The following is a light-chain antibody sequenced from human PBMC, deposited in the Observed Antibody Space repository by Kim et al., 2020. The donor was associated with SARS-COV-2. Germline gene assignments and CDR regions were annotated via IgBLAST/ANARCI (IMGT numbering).Light chain of an antibody. CDR2: GVT. CDR1: QSVGIS. V-gene: IGKV3-15*01. Sequence: PGERVPLSCRASQSVGISLAWYQQKPGQAPRLLIYGVTRRATEIPDRFSGSGSGTEFTLTISSLQSEDFGIYYCQQYNNWPPGVSFGGGTKLEI. J-gene: IGKJ4*01. CDR3: QQYNNWPPGVS.